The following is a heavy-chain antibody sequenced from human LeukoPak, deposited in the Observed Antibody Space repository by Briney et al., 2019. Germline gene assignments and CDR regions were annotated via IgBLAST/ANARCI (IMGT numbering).Heavy chain of an antibody. CDR3: ARVSPFDY. CDR1: GFXVSSNY. V-gene: IGHV3-66*01. Sequence: GGSLRLSCAASGFXVSSNYISWVRQAPGKGLEWLSVLYSGGSTYYADSVNGRFTMSRDNSKNTLYLQMNGLRVEDTAVYYCARVSPFDYWGQGTQVTVSS. CDR2: LYSGGST. J-gene: IGHJ4*02.